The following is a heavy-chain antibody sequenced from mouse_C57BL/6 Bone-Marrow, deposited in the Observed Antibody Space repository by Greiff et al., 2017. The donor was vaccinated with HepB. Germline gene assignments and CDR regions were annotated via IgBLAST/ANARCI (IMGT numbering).Heavy chain of an antibody. V-gene: IGHV5-6*01. D-gene: IGHD2-14*01. Sequence: EVQGVESGGDLVKPGGSLKLSCVASGFTFSTSGMSWVRQTPDKRLEWVATINTGGTYIYYPDSVKGRFTISKDTAKDTLFLQMSSLKSEDTAIYYCVRDRFDYYFDFWGQGTTLTVSS. J-gene: IGHJ2*01. CDR1: GFTFSTSG. CDR3: VRDRFDYYFDF. CDR2: INTGGTYI.